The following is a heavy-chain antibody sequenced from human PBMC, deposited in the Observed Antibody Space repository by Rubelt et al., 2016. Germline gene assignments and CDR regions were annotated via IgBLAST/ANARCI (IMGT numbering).Heavy chain of an antibody. D-gene: IGHD3-10*01. Sequence: QLQLQESGSGLVKPSQTLSLTCAVSGGSISSGGYSWSWIRQPPGKGLEWIGYIYHSGSTYYNPSLKVRVTISIERSKNQVSRRLMCVSDAETAVYYWARDSGWFGEETLNDYWGQGTLVTGSA. V-gene: IGHV4-30-2*01. CDR1: GGSISSGGYS. J-gene: IGHJ4*02. CDR2: IYHSGST. CDR3: ARDSGWFGEETLNDY.